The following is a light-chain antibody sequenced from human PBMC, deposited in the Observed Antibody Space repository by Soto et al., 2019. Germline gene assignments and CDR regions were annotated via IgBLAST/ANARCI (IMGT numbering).Light chain of an antibody. V-gene: IGKV1-5*01. CDR1: QSISSW. J-gene: IGKJ1*01. CDR2: DAS. Sequence: DIQMTQSPSTLSASVGDRVTITCRASQSISSWLAWYQQKPGKAPKLLIYDASILQSGVPTRFSGSGSGTEFTLTISSLQPDDFASYYCQQYNSYPWTFGQGTNVEIK. CDR3: QQYNSYPWT.